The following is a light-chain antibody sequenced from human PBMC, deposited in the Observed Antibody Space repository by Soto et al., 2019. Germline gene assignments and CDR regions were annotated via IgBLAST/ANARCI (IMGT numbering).Light chain of an antibody. CDR1: SSNIGSKT. J-gene: IGLJ1*01. CDR3: AAWDASLKGYV. CDR2: NSY. Sequence: QSVLTQPPSASGTPGQRVTISCSGSSSNIGSKTVNWYQQLPGTVPKLLIYNSYQRPSGVPDRSSGSKSGTSASLGMCGLQSEDEADYYCAAWDASLKGYVFGAGT. V-gene: IGLV1-44*01.